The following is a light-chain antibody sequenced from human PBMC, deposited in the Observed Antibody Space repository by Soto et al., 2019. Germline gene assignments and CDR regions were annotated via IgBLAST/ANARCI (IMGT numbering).Light chain of an antibody. Sequence: EIVLTQSPGTLSLSPGERATLSCRASQSVSSSYLAWYQQKPGQAPRLLIYGASSRATGIPDRFSGSGSGTDFPLTIRRLEPEDFAVYYCQQYGSSPVTFGQGTNVEIK. CDR3: QQYGSSPVT. V-gene: IGKV3-20*01. CDR2: GAS. J-gene: IGKJ1*01. CDR1: QSVSSSY.